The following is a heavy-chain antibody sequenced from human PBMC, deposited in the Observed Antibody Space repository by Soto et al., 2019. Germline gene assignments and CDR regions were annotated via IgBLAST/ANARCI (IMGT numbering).Heavy chain of an antibody. D-gene: IGHD4-17*01. J-gene: IGHJ4*02. CDR1: GGSISSGGYY. V-gene: IGHV4-31*03. Sequence: SETLSLTCTVSGGSISSGGYYWSWIRQHPGKGLEWIGYIYYSGSTYYNPSLKSRVTISVDTSKNQFSLKLSSVTAADTAVYYCARGRPDYGDYDGEYDYCRQGTLVTVSS. CDR2: IYYSGST. CDR3: ARGRPDYGDYDGEYDY.